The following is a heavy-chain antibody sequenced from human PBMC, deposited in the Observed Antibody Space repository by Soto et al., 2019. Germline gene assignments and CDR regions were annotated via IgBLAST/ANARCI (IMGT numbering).Heavy chain of an antibody. CDR2: IIPVFGTP. D-gene: IGHD7-27*01. CDR3: ATQLTGDLDF. J-gene: IGHJ4*02. V-gene: IGHV1-69*13. Sequence: QVQLVQSGAEVRKPGSSVKVSCVASAGPFSTSAMNWVRQAPGQGLEWVGGIIPVFGTPTYAQSLQGRVTITVDVSTTTAYMELTRLRPEDTAVYYCATQLTGDLDFWGQGNLVIVSS. CDR1: AGPFSTSA.